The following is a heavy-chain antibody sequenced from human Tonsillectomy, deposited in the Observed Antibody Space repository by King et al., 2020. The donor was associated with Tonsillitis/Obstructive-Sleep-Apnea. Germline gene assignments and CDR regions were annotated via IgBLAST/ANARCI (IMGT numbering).Heavy chain of an antibody. CDR1: GYTFTTYY. J-gene: IGHJ4*02. Sequence: EQLVQSGAEVKKPGASVKVSCKASGYTFTTYYMHWVRQAPGQGLEWMGIINPSDSGTNYAQKFQGRVTLTRDTSTSTVHMELSSLRSEDTAVYYCAREALAAAGTILDYWGQGTLVTVSS. CDR2: INPSDSGT. V-gene: IGHV1-46*01. D-gene: IGHD6-13*01. CDR3: AREALAAAGTILDY.